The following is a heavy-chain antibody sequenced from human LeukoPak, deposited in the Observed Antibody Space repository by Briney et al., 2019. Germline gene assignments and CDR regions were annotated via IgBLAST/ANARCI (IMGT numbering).Heavy chain of an antibody. CDR3: ARERVLTVTKYYFDY. J-gene: IGHJ4*02. Sequence: ASVKVSCKASGGTFSSYAISWVRQAPGQGLEWMGGIIPIFGTANYAQKFQRRVTITADESTSTAYMELSSLRSEDTAVYYCARERVLTVTKYYFDYWGQGTLVTVSS. CDR1: GGTFSSYA. V-gene: IGHV1-69*13. D-gene: IGHD4-17*01. CDR2: IIPIFGTA.